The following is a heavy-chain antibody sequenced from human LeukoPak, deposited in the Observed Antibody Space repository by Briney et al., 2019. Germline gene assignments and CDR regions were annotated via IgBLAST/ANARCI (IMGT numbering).Heavy chain of an antibody. CDR3: ARETTLWLRGAFDI. CDR1: GGSTSSSSHY. D-gene: IGHD5-18*01. V-gene: IGHV4-39*01. CDR2: LYYSGST. J-gene: IGHJ3*02. Sequence: PSETLSLTCTVSGGSTSSSSHYWGWIRQPPGKGLEWIGSLYYSGSTYYNPSLKSRVTVSADTSKNQFSLKLSSVTAADTAVYYCARETTLWLRGAFDIWGQGTMVTVSS.